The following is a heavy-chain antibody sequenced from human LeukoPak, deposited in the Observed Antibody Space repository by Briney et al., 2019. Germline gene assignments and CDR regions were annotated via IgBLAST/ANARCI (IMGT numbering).Heavy chain of an antibody. CDR2: IRPDGSEK. Sequence: PGGSLRLSCEASGFTFNIDGMNWVRQAPGKGLEWLANIRPDGSEKVYVDSVRGRFTISRDNTKNSVYLQMNNLRSEDSAVYYCSGRSGFTSIYCGQGIRVTVSS. CDR1: GFTFNIDG. V-gene: IGHV3-7*01. D-gene: IGHD3-10*01. CDR3: SGRSGFTSIY. J-gene: IGHJ4*02.